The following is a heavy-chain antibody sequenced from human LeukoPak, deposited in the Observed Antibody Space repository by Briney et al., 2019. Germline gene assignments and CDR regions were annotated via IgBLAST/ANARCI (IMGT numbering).Heavy chain of an antibody. CDR3: TTDRLAAADYYFDY. CDR2: IKSKTDGGTT. CDR1: GFTFSNAW. Sequence: GGSLRLSWAAAGFTFSNAWMSWVRQPPGEGLEWVGRIKSKTDGGTTDYAAPVKGRFTISRDDSKNTLYLQMNSLKTEDTAVYYCTTDRLAAADYYFDYWGQGTLVTVSS. J-gene: IGHJ4*02. D-gene: IGHD6-13*01. V-gene: IGHV3-15*01.